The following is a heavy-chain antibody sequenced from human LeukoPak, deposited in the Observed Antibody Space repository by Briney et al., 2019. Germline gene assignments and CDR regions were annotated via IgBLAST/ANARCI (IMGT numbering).Heavy chain of an antibody. CDR3: ARGLPAAKDYAFDI. J-gene: IGHJ3*02. V-gene: IGHV4-59*01. CDR1: GGAISNYY. Sequence: PSETLSLTCTVSGGAISNYYWSWIRQPPGKGLEWIGYIYYSGSTNYNPSLKSRVTILVDTSKNQFSLKLSSVTAADTAVYYCARGLPAAKDYAFDIWGQGTMVTVCS. D-gene: IGHD2-2*01. CDR2: IYYSGST.